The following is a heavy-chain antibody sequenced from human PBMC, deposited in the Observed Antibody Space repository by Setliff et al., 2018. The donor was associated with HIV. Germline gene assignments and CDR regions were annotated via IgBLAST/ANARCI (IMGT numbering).Heavy chain of an antibody. V-gene: IGHV4-4*07. J-gene: IGHJ4*02. Sequence: SETLSLTCTVSGGSISGYYWAWIRQSAGKGLEWIGRMHSPGRITNYDPSLDFNPSLKSRLTLSIDTSRNQFSLKLTSVTAADTALYFCARLGDSGYDFRGYFDYWGQGKLVTVS. CDR3: ARLGDSGYDFRGYFDY. D-gene: IGHD5-12*01. CDR2: MHSPGRIT. CDR1: GGSISGYY.